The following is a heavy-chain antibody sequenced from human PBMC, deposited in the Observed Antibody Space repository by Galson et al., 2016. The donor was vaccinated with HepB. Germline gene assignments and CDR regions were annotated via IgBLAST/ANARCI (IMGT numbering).Heavy chain of an antibody. V-gene: IGHV3-23*01. CDR3: TKEAGSNKELWYNDY. Sequence: SLRLSCAASGFTFSSYAMNWVRQAPGKGLEWVSTVEKNSASTYYADSVQGRLTISRDNSKNTLYLNMDSLRAEDTAVYYCTKEAGSNKELWYNDYWGQGTLVTVSS. CDR2: VEKNSAST. CDR1: GFTFSSYA. D-gene: IGHD3-10*01. J-gene: IGHJ4*02.